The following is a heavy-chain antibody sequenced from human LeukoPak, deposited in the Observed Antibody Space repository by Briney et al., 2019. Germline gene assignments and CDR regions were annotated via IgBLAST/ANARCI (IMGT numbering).Heavy chain of an antibody. CDR2: INHSGST. D-gene: IGHD6-6*01. CDR3: ARLVPDY. V-gene: IGHV4-34*01. J-gene: IGHJ4*02. CDR1: GGSFSGYY. Sequence: SETLSLTCAVYGGSFSGYYWSWIRQPPGKGLEWIGEINHSGSTNYNPSLMSRVTISVDTSKNQFSLKLSSVTAADTAVYYCARLVPDYWGQGTLVTVSS.